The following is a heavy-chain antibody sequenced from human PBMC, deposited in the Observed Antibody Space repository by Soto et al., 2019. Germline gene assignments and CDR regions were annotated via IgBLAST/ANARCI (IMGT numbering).Heavy chain of an antibody. J-gene: IGHJ5*02. Sequence: NPSETLSLTCAVYGGSFSGYYWSWIRQPPGKGLEWIGEINHSGSTNYNPSLKSRVTISVDTSKNQFSLKLSSVTAADTAVYYCARGRSHTTIVVVPAAKSSYNWFDPWGQGTLVTVSS. D-gene: IGHD2-2*01. CDR2: INHSGST. CDR3: ARGRSHTTIVVVPAAKSSYNWFDP. V-gene: IGHV4-34*01. CDR1: GGSFSGYY.